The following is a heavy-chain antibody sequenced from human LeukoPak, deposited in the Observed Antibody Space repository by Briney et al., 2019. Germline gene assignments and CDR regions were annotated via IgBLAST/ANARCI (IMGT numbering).Heavy chain of an antibody. CDR3: ARTPYYYGMDV. Sequence: PGGSLRLSCAASGFTSSYFWLHWVRQAPGKGLVWVSRISNDGSSTSYADSVKGRFTISRDNAKNTLSLQMNSLRAEDTAVYYCARTPYYYGMDVWGQGTTVTVSS. CDR1: GFTSSYFW. D-gene: IGHD3-10*01. V-gene: IGHV3-74*01. CDR2: ISNDGSST. J-gene: IGHJ6*02.